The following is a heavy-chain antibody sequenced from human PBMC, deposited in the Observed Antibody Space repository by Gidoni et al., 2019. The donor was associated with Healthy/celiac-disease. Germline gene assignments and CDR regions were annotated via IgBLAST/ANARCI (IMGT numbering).Heavy chain of an antibody. CDR1: GFPLSSYA. CDR3: AKSSDYYDSSGQPYYFDY. CDR2: ICGSGGST. Sequence: EVKLLESGGGWVQPGGTLRRACAASGFPLSSYAMSWVRQAPGKGLEWVSAICGSGGSTYYAASVKGRFTISRDNSKNTLYLQMNSLSAEDTAVYYCAKSSDYYDSSGQPYYFDYWGQGTLVTVSS. V-gene: IGHV3-23*01. J-gene: IGHJ4*02. D-gene: IGHD3-22*01.